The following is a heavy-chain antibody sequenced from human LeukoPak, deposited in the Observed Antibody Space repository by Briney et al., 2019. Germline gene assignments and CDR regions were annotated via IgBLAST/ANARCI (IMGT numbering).Heavy chain of an antibody. Sequence: SLTLSLTCTVSGGSISSGDYYWGWLRQPPGTGLEWIGYIYYSGTTYYNPSLKSRVTISVYTSKNQFSLKLSSVTAADTAVYYCARGEYYYDSSGYWGYWGQGTLVTVSS. J-gene: IGHJ4*02. D-gene: IGHD3-22*01. CDR3: ARGEYYYDSSGYWGY. CDR1: GGSISSGDYY. V-gene: IGHV4-30-4*01. CDR2: IYYSGTT.